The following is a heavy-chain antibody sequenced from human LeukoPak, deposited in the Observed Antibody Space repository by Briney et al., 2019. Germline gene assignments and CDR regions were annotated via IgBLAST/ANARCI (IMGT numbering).Heavy chain of an antibody. J-gene: IGHJ4*02. CDR2: ISGSGGRT. D-gene: IGHD3-10*01. Sequence: GGSLRLSCAPSGFTSTTYATSWVRQAPGKGLEWVSAISGSGGRTYYADSVKGRFTISRGNSKNTLYLQMNSLRAEDRAVYYCAKGYYGSGSSHFDYWGQGTLVTVSS. CDR1: GFTSTTYA. CDR3: AKGYYGSGSSHFDY. V-gene: IGHV3-23*01.